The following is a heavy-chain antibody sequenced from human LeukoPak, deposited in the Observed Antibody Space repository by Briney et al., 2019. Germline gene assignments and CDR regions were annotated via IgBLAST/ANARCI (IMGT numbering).Heavy chain of an antibody. CDR1: GGSISSGGYY. D-gene: IGHD3-22*01. J-gene: IGHJ3*02. Sequence: SETLSLTCTVSGGSISSGGYYWSWIRQHPGKGLEWIGYTYYSGSTYYNPSLKSRVTISVDTSKNQFSLKLSSVTAADTAVYYCAREPYSSGTNAFDIWGQGTMVTVSS. V-gene: IGHV4-31*03. CDR2: TYYSGST. CDR3: AREPYSSGTNAFDI.